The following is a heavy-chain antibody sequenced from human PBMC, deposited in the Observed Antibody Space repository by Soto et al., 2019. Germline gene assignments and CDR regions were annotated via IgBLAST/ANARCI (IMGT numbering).Heavy chain of an antibody. CDR1: GYAFTSYP. V-gene: IGHV1-3*05. CDR2: INAGNGNT. Sequence: QVQLVQSGAEEKKPGASVKVSCKASGYAFTSYPMNWVRQAPGQRLEWMGWINAGNGNTKYSQKFQGRVTITRDTSASTAYMELSSLRSEDTAVYYCARSIVVVTALDYWGQGTLVTVSS. J-gene: IGHJ4*02. D-gene: IGHD2-21*02. CDR3: ARSIVVVTALDY.